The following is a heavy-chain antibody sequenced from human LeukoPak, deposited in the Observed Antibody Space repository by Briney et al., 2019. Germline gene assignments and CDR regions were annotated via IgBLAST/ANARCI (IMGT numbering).Heavy chain of an antibody. CDR2: IYHSGST. D-gene: IGHD6-19*01. Sequence: PSQTLSLTCTVSGGSISSGGYYWGWIRQPPGKGLEWIGYIYHSGSTYYNPSLKSRVTISVDRSKNQFSLKLSSVTAADTAVYYCARQRPQQLVYAERVPVAGTLDYWGQGTLVTVSS. J-gene: IGHJ4*02. CDR1: GGSISSGGYY. V-gene: IGHV4-30-2*01. CDR3: ARQRPQQLVYAERVPVAGTLDY.